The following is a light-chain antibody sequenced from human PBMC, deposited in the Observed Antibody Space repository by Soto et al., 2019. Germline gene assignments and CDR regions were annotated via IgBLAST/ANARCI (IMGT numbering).Light chain of an antibody. J-gene: IGKJ2*01. CDR1: QSVSSY. CDR2: DAS. Sequence: EIVMTQSPATLSVSPGERATLSCRASQSVSSYLAWYQHKPGQPPSLLMYDASTRASGIPARFSGSGSGTEFTLTISRLQSEDFAVYYCQQYNNWPRTFGQGTKVEIK. CDR3: QQYNNWPRT. V-gene: IGKV3-15*01.